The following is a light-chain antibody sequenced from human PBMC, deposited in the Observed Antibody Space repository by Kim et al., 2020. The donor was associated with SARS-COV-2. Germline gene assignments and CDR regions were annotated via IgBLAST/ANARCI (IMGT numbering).Light chain of an antibody. CDR2: DAS. J-gene: IGKJ5*01. V-gene: IGKV3-11*01. CDR1: QSVSSD. Sequence: LSPGDRAPLSCRASQSVSSDLAWYQQKPGQAPKILIYDASNRATGVPARFSGSGSGTDFTLTISSLDPEDFAVYYCQQRHAWPVTFGQGTRLEIK. CDR3: QQRHAWPVT.